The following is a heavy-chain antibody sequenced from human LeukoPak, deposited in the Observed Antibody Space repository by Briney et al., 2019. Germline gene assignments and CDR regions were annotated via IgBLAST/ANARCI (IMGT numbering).Heavy chain of an antibody. D-gene: IGHD3-22*01. V-gene: IGHV4-59*01. CDR1: GDSISGYF. CDR2: IYNTGSS. Sequence: PSGTLSLTCIVSGDSISGYFWSWIRQPPGKGLQWIGYIYNTGSSDYNPSLGGRVTISVDTSKNQFSLKLSSVTAADTAVYYCARGRDYDSSGYHPGRYYFDYWGQGTLVTVSS. CDR3: ARGRDYDSSGYHPGRYYFDY. J-gene: IGHJ4*02.